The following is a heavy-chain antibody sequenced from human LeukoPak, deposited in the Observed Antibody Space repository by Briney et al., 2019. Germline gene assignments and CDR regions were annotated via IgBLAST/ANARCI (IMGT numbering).Heavy chain of an antibody. Sequence: SQTLSLTCTVSGGSISSGSYYWSWIRQPPGKGLEWIGSIYHSGSTYYNPSLKSRVTISVDTSKNQFSLKLSSVTAADTAVYYCARYYDSSGYYSNWFDPWGQGTLVTVSS. CDR2: IYHSGST. V-gene: IGHV4-39*07. D-gene: IGHD3-22*01. CDR1: GGSISSGSYY. J-gene: IGHJ5*02. CDR3: ARYYDSSGYYSNWFDP.